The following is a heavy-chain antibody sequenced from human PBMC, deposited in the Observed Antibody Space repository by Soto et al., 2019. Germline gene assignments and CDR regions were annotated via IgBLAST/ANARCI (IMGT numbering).Heavy chain of an antibody. D-gene: IGHD3-10*01. V-gene: IGHV1-2*02. J-gene: IGHJ5*02. CDR1: GYSFSGYY. CDR2: IKPNSGGT. Sequence: GASVKVSCKASGYSFSGYYMNWVRQAPGQGLEWTGWIKPNSGGTDYAQKFQGRVTMTRDTSISTAYMELRGLRYDDTAVYYCARTRGVIPRVTYNWFDPWGQGTLVTVSS. CDR3: ARTRGVIPRVTYNWFDP.